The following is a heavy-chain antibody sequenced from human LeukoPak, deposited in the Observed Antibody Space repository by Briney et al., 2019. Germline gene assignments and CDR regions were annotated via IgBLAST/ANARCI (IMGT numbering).Heavy chain of an antibody. CDR3: ARDFSGYYDSQYFDY. CDR2: ISAYNGNT. CDR1: GYTFTSYG. Sequence: ASVKVSCKASGYTFTSYGISWVRQAPGQGLEWMGWISAYNGNTNYAQKLQGRVTMTTDTSTSTAYMELRSLRSDDPAVYYCARDFSGYYDSQYFDYWGQGTLVTVSS. V-gene: IGHV1-18*01. J-gene: IGHJ4*02. D-gene: IGHD3-22*01.